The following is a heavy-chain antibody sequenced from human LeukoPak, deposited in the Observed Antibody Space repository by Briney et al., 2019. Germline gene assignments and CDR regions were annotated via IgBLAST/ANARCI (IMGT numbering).Heavy chain of an antibody. V-gene: IGHV3-7*01. CDR2: IKQDGSEK. J-gene: IGHJ4*02. Sequence: GGSLRLSCAASGFTFSSYWMSWVRQAPGKGLEWVANIKQDGSEKYYVDSVKGRFTISRDNAKNSLYLQMNSLRAEDTAVYYCARGRVVGTAILDYWGQGTLVTVSS. D-gene: IGHD5-18*01. CDR3: ARGRVVGTAILDY. CDR1: GFTFSSYW.